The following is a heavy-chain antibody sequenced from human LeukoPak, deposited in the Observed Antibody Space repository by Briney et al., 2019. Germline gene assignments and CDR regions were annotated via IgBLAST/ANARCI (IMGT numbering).Heavy chain of an antibody. J-gene: IGHJ5*02. CDR2: INQSGNT. Sequence: SETLSLTCAVYGGSVSGYYWSWIRQPPGKGLEWIGEINQSGNTNYNSSLKSRVTISVDTSKNWFSLRLSSVTAADTAVYYCARVGSSSWSDRNWFDPWGQGTLVTVSS. D-gene: IGHD6-13*01. CDR1: GGSVSGYY. CDR3: ARVGSSSWSDRNWFDP. V-gene: IGHV4-34*01.